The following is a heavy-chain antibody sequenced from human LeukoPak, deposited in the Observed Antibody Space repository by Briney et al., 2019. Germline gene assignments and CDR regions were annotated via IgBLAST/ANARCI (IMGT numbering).Heavy chain of an antibody. V-gene: IGHV1-46*01. J-gene: IGHJ4*02. D-gene: IGHD6-19*01. CDR3: AREGSGWYFDY. CDR1: GXXFXXXX. CDR2: INPSGGST. Sequence: AXVXXXXKASGXXFXXXXXXXVXQXPXXXXXWMGIINPSGGSTSYAQKIQGRVTMTRDTSTSTVYMELSSLRSEDTAVYYCAREGSGWYFDYWGQGTLVTVSS.